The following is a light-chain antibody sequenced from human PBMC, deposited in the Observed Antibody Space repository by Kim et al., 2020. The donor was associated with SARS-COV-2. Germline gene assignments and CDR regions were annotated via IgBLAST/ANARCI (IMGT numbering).Light chain of an antibody. CDR3: QQYNAHRT. CDR1: QNINGW. V-gene: IGKV1-5*03. CDR2: KAS. J-gene: IGKJ1*01. Sequence: DIQMTQSPSTLSASVGDRVTITCRASQNINGWLPWYQQKPGKAPKHLIYKASSLESRVPSRFSGSGSGTEFTLTISLQPDDFATYYCQQYNAHRTSGQETKVDIK.